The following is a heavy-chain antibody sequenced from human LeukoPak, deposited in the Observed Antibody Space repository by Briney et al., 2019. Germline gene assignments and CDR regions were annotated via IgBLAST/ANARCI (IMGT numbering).Heavy chain of an antibody. J-gene: IGHJ5*02. CDR2: IHRDGNNI. CDR3: ARDLGSGYDNNWFDP. CDR1: GFTFDTYW. D-gene: IGHD5-12*01. V-gene: IGHV3-74*01. Sequence: GGSLRLSCVASGFTFDTYWMHWVRQAPGKGLEWVSRIHRDGNNINYADFVQGRFTVSRDNAKNTLYLQMHSLRVEDTAMYYCARDLGSGYDNNWFDPWGQGTLVTVSS.